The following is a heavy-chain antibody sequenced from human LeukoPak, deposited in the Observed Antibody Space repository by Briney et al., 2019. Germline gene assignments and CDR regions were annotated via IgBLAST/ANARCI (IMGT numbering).Heavy chain of an antibody. CDR2: IHSSGST. V-gene: IGHV4-4*07. CDR1: GGSLSNYY. CDR3: ARQGSSGAAIDY. Sequence: SETLSLTCTVSGGSLSNYYWSWIRQPAGRGLEWIGRIHSSGSTNYNPSLKSRVTISVDTSKNQFSLKLSSVTAADTAVYYCARQGSSGAAIDYWGQGALVTVSS. J-gene: IGHJ4*02. D-gene: IGHD2-15*01.